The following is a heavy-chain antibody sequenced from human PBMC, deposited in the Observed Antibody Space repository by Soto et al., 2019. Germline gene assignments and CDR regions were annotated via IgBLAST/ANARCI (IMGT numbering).Heavy chain of an antibody. CDR1: GGSFSGNF. J-gene: IGHJ4*02. CDR2: INQSGTT. CDR3: ARGYNYGGWGY. V-gene: IGHV4-34*01. Sequence: QVQLQQWGAGLLKPSETLSVTCAVYGGSFSGNFWSWIRQPPGKGLEWIGEINQSGTTNYNPSLKSRVTISADTSKNQFSLILSSVTAADTAVYYCARGYNYGGWGYWGRGTLVTVSS. D-gene: IGHD5-18*01.